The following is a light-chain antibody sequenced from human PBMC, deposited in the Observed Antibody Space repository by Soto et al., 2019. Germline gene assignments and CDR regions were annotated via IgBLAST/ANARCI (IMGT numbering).Light chain of an antibody. CDR2: RNN. CDR3: AAWDDSLSGVV. CDR1: SSNIGSNY. Sequence: HSVLTQPPSASGTPGQRVTISCSGSSSNIGSNYVFWYQHLPGTAPKLLIYRNNQRPSGVPDRFSGSKSGTSASLAISGLRSEDETDYYCAAWDDSLSGVVFGLGTKVTVL. J-gene: IGLJ2*01. V-gene: IGLV1-47*01.